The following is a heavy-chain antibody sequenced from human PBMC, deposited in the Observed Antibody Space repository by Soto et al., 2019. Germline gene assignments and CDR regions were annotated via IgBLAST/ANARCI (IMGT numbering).Heavy chain of an antibody. CDR1: GFTFSSYW. V-gene: IGHV3-74*01. J-gene: IGHJ4*02. Sequence: PGGSLRLSCAASGFTFSSYWMHWVRQAPGKGLVWVSRINSDGSSTSYADSVKGRFTISRDNAKNTLYLQMNSLRAEDTAVYYCARVSYYDSSGYYNDYWGQGTLVTVSS. CDR2: INSDGSST. D-gene: IGHD3-22*01. CDR3: ARVSYYDSSGYYNDY.